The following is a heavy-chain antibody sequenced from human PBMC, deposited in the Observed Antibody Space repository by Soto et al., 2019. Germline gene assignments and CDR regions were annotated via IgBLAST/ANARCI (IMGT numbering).Heavy chain of an antibody. CDR1: GGSISSGGYY. V-gene: IGHV4-61*08. CDR2: IYYSGST. Sequence: SETLSLTCTVSGGSISSGGYYWNWIRQPPGKGLEWIGYIYYSGSTNYNPSLKSRVTIPVDTSKNQFSLKLSSVTAADTAVYYCARDPGSGSYYGWFDPWGQGTLVTVS. CDR3: ARDPGSGSYYGWFDP. D-gene: IGHD3-10*01. J-gene: IGHJ5*02.